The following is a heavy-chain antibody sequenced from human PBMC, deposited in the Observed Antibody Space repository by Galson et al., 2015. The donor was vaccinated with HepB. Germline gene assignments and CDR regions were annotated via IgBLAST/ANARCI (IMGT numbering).Heavy chain of an antibody. D-gene: IGHD6-13*01. CDR2: IYYSGST. CDR3: ARKTWVGSSWSNSDDY. V-gene: IGHV4-39*01. J-gene: IGHJ4*02. CDR1: GGSISSSSYY. Sequence: SETLSLTCTVSGGSISSSSYYWGWIRQPPGKGLEWIGSIYYSGSTYYNPSLKSRFTISVDTSKNQFSLKLSSVTAADTAVYYCARKTWVGSSWSNSDDYWGQGTLVTVSS.